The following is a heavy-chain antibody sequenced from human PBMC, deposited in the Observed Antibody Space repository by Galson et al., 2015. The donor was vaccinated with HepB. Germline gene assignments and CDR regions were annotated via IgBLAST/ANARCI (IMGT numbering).Heavy chain of an antibody. CDR2: IYYNGST. CDR1: GGSISSYY. D-gene: IGHD3-22*01. CDR3: ARTYYYDTSGDYYYYYNMDV. V-gene: IGHV4-59*01. J-gene: IGHJ6*02. Sequence: SETLSLTCIVSGGSISSYYWSWIRQPPGKGLEWIGYIYYNGSTNYNPSLKSRVTISVDTSKNQFSLKLSSVTAADTAVYYCARTYYYDTSGDYYYYYNMDVWGQGTTVTVSS.